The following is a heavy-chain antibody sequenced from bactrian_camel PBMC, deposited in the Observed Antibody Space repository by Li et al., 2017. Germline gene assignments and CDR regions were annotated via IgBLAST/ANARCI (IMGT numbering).Heavy chain of an antibody. Sequence: HVQLVESGGGSVQAGGSLTLSCSATINARCMGWFHEPPGKLREGLAAIDASGDVTLYGDDSVKGRFTISRDNAKNMVYLHLNSLKTEDMAMYYCANTVAGSPYYWGQGTQVTVS. CDR3: ANTVAGSPYY. V-gene: IGHV3S54*01. CDR1: INARC. D-gene: IGHD6*01. J-gene: IGHJ4*01. CDR2: IDASGDVT.